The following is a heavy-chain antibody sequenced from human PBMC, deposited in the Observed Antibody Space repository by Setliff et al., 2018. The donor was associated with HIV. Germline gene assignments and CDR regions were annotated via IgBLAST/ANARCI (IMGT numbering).Heavy chain of an antibody. CDR1: GFSLSADEMG. Sequence: SGPTLVNPTETRTLTCNVSGFSLSADEMGVSWIRQPPGKALEWLAHIFPDDEKSYITSLKSRLTISKDTSTSQVFLIMTKMDPADTGPYSCARVVRGGVSSTWYSFDYSYYYMAVWGKGTTVTAP. CDR3: ARVVRGGVSSTWYSFDYSYYYMAV. CDR2: IFPDDEK. V-gene: IGHV2-26*01. D-gene: IGHD1-26*01. J-gene: IGHJ6*03.